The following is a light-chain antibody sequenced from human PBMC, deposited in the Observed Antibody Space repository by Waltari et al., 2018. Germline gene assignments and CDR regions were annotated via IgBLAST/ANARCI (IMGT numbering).Light chain of an antibody. CDR1: SGHSSNI. J-gene: IGLJ3*02. Sequence: QLLLTQSPSASASLGASVKLTCTLSSGHSSNIIAWLQQQPAKGPRYLMKVNSDGSHSKGDEIPDRFSGSSSGAERYLTISPVQSEDEADYYCQTGGHGTWVFGGGTKLTVL. V-gene: IGLV4-69*01. CDR2: VNSDGSH. CDR3: QTGGHGTWV.